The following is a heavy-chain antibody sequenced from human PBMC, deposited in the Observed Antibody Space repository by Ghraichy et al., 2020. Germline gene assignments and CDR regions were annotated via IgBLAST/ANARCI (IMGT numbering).Heavy chain of an antibody. CDR1: GFTFSNAW. CDR2: IKSKTDGGTT. CDR3: TRGDYGDYYFDY. V-gene: IGHV3-15*01. D-gene: IGHD4-17*01. J-gene: IGHJ4*02. Sequence: GGSLRLSCAASGFTFSNAWMSWVRPAPGKGLEWVGRIKSKTDGGTTDYAAPVKGRFTISRDDSKNTLYLQMNSLKTEDTAVYYCTRGDYGDYYFDYWGQGTLVTVSS.